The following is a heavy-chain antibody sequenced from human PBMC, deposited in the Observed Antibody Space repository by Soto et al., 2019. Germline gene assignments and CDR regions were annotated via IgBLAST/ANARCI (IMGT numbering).Heavy chain of an antibody. CDR1: GFTFSSYS. CDR3: ARDRVPAAPYYYYGMDV. CDR2: ISSSSYI. D-gene: IGHD2-2*01. Sequence: GGSLRLSCAASGFTFSSYSMNWVRQAPGKGLEWVSSISSSSYIYYADSVKGRFTISRDNAKNSLYLQMNSLRAEDTAVYYCARDRVPAAPYYYYGMDVWGQGTTVTVSS. V-gene: IGHV3-21*01. J-gene: IGHJ6*02.